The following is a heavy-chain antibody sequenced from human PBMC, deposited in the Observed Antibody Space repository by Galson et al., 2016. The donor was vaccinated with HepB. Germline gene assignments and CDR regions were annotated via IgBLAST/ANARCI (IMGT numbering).Heavy chain of an antibody. Sequence: SLRLSCAASGFIFDDYGMTWVRQVPGKGLEWVSGINWNGGSTGYADSVKGRFTISRDNAKNSLYLQMNSLRAEETALYYCARVFCSGGYCYRGYYYGMDVWGQGTTVTVSS. CDR3: ARVFCSGGYCYRGYYYGMDV. CDR2: INWNGGST. V-gene: IGHV3-20*04. CDR1: GFIFDDYG. J-gene: IGHJ6*02. D-gene: IGHD2-15*01.